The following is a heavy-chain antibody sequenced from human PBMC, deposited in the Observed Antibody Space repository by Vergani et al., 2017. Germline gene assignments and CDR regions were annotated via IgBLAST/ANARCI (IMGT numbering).Heavy chain of an antibody. CDR3: VRARRTCTYDHCPRYYYDL. V-gene: IGHV1-8*03. CDR1: GYTFTSDD. D-gene: IGHD3-22*01. CDR2: MNPISGNT. J-gene: IGHJ4*02. Sequence: QVHLVQSGAEVKKPGASVKVSCKASGYTFTSDDINWVRQATGQGLEWMGWMNPISGNTGYAQNLQGRLTITRDTSVNTAYMELSSLTSEDMAVYYCVRARRTCTYDHCPRYYYDLWGQGTLVTVCS.